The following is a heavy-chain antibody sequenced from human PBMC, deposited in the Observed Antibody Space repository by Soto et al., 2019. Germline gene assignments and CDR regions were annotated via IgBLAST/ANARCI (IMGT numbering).Heavy chain of an antibody. CDR1: GGSISSYY. CDR2: IYYTGST. V-gene: IGHV4-59*12. CDR3: ARVPGP. J-gene: IGHJ5*02. Sequence: SETLSLTCTVSGGSISSYYWGWFRQPPGKGLEWIGYIYYTGSTSYNPSLKSRLTISLDASKNQFSLNLSSVTAADTAVYYCARVPGPWGQGTLVTVSS.